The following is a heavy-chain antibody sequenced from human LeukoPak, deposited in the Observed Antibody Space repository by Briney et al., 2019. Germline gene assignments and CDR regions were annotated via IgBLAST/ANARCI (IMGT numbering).Heavy chain of an antibody. V-gene: IGHV1-69*06. CDR3: AGGRTDIVVVPATLRNYYFDD. J-gene: IGHJ4*02. Sequence: ASVKVSCKASGGTFSSYDISWVRQAPGQGLEWMGGIMPMFGKTNYAQKFQGRVTTTADKATSTAYMELSSLRSEDTAVYYCAGGRTDIVVVPATLRNYYFDDWGQGTLVTVSS. D-gene: IGHD2-2*01. CDR2: IMPMFGKT. CDR1: GGTFSSYD.